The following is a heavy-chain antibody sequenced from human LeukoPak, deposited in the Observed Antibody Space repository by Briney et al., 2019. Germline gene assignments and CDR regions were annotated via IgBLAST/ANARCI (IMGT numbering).Heavy chain of an antibody. J-gene: IGHJ4*02. V-gene: IGHV3-23*01. CDR3: AKDSGVGYYTYYYDSSGYFPVFDY. CDR1: GFTFSSYG. D-gene: IGHD3-22*01. CDR2: MSGGGGST. Sequence: PGGSLRLSCAASGFTFSSYGMSWVRQAPGKGLEWVSAMSGGGGSTFYADSVKGRFTISRDNSKNTLYLQMNSLRDEDTAVYYCAKDSGVGYYTYYYDSSGYFPVFDYWGQGTLVTVSS.